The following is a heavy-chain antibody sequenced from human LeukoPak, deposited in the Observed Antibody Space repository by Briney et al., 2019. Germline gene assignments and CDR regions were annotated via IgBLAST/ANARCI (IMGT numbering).Heavy chain of an antibody. CDR1: GYTFTSYG. J-gene: IGHJ4*02. Sequence: ASVKVSCKACGYTFTSYGISWVRQAPGQGLEWMGWISAYNGNTNYAQKLQGRVTMTTDTSTSTAYMELRSLRSDDTAVYYCARIGRPGIAAAGTSSMDYWGQGTLVTVSS. CDR2: ISAYNGNT. CDR3: ARIGRPGIAAAGTSSMDY. D-gene: IGHD6-13*01. V-gene: IGHV1-18*01.